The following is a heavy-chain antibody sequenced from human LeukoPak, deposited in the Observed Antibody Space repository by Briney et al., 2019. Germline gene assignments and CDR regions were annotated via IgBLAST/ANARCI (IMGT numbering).Heavy chain of an antibody. D-gene: IGHD3-10*02. CDR3: ARDLFGY. CDR2: INPNSGDT. J-gene: IGHJ4*02. Sequence: GASVTVSCKASGYTFIGYHMHWVRQAPGQGLEYMGWINPNSGDTKYAQEFQGRVTMTRDTSISTAYMELSRLRSDDTAVYYCARDLFGYWGQGTLVTVSS. CDR1: GYTFIGYH. V-gene: IGHV1-2*02.